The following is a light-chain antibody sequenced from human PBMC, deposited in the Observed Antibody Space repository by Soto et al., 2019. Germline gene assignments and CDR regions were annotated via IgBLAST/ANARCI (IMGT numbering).Light chain of an antibody. J-gene: IGKJ2*01. CDR2: GAS. CDR3: QHYGSSPPVT. CDR1: QSVSSNY. Sequence: EIVLTQSPGTLSLSPGERATLSCRASQSVSSNYLAWYQQKPGLAPRLLIYGASSRATGIPDRFSGSGSGTDFTLTISRLEPEDFALYYCQHYGSSPPVTFGQGTKLEIK. V-gene: IGKV3-20*01.